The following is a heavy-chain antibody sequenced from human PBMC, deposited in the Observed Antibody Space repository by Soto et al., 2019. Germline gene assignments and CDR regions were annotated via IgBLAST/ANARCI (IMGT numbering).Heavy chain of an antibody. J-gene: IGHJ5*02. CDR2: MNPKSGNK. D-gene: IGHD1-26*01. CDR1: GYTFTEYD. CDR3: ARNTGATINWFDP. Sequence: QVQLVQSGAEVKKPGASVKVSCKASGYTFTEYDINWVRQAAGQGLEWMGWMNPKSGNKGYAPQFQGRSTRTRDSPISTAHMELSSLSSEDTAVYYCARNTGATINWFDPWGQGTLVTVSS. V-gene: IGHV1-8*01.